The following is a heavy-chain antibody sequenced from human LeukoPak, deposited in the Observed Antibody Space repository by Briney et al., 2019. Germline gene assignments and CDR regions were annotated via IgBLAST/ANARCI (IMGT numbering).Heavy chain of an antibody. V-gene: IGHV4-39*01. Sequence: SETLSLTCTVSGGSISSGGYYWSWIRQPPGKGLEWIGTVHYDGSSYYDTSLKSRVTISVDTSKNQLSLKLFFVTTADTAVYYCARHYCTGGPCYLDYWGQGTLVTVSS. J-gene: IGHJ4*02. CDR2: VHYDGSS. D-gene: IGHD2-8*02. CDR1: GGSISSGGYY. CDR3: ARHYCTGGPCYLDY.